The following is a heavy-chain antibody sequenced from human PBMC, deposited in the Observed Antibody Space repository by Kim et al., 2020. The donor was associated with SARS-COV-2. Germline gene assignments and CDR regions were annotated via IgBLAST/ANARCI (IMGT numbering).Heavy chain of an antibody. Sequence: KGRITISRDNSMNTLYLQMNSLRAEDTAVYYCARDRHYDTLTGYYRHFDYWGQGTLVTVSS. CDR3: ARDRHYDTLTGYYRHFDY. D-gene: IGHD3-9*01. V-gene: IGHV3-30*01. J-gene: IGHJ4*02.